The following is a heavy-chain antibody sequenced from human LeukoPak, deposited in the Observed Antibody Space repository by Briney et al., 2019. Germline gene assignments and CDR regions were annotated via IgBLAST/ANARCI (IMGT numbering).Heavy chain of an antibody. CDR1: GYSISSGYY. CDR3: ARDGRYFDWLIVGYDI. V-gene: IGHV4-38-2*02. CDR2: IYHSGST. D-gene: IGHD3-9*01. J-gene: IGHJ3*02. Sequence: KPSETLSLTCAVSGYSISSGYYWGWIRQPPGKGLEWIGSIYHSGSTYYNPSLKSRVTISVDTSKNQFSLKLSSVTAADTAVYYCARDGRYFDWLIVGYDIWGQGTMVTVS.